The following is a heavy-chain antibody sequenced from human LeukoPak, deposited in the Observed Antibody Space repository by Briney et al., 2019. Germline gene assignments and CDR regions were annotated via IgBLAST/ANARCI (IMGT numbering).Heavy chain of an antibody. CDR1: GGTFSSYT. D-gene: IGHD2-2*01. CDR2: IKSKTDGGTT. J-gene: IGHJ1*01. Sequence: SCKASGGTFSSYTISWVRQAPGKGLEWVGRIKSKTDGGTTDYAAPVKGRFTISRDDSKNTLYLQMNSLKTEDTAVYYCTTEYSLFCSSTSCYVNPEYFQHWGQGTLVTVSS. V-gene: IGHV3-15*01. CDR3: TTEYSLFCSSTSCYVNPEYFQH.